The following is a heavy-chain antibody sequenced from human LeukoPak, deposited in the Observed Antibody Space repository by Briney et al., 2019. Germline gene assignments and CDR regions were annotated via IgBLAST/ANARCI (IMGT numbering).Heavy chain of an antibody. D-gene: IGHD2-21*01. CDR2: IHSDGTST. CDR1: GFTFTSYW. CDR3: ARGYSVRGDY. V-gene: IGHV3-74*01. Sequence: GGSLRLSCAASGFTFTSYWMHWVRQVPGKGLVWASRIHSDGTSTRYADSVKGRFTISRDSAKNTLYLQMNSLRVEDTAVYYCARGYSVRGDYWGQGTLVTVSS. J-gene: IGHJ4*02.